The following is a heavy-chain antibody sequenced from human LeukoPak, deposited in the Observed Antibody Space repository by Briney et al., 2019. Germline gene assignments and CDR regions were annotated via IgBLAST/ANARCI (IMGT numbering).Heavy chain of an antibody. CDR1: GYTFTDYY. CDR2: VDPEDGET. V-gene: IGHV1-69-2*01. Sequence: ASVKLSCKVSGYTFTDYYMHWVRQAPGKGLEWMGLVDPEDGETIYADKFQSRVTITADTSTDTAYMELSSLRSEDTAVYYCATMRKDYVWGSYLTQFDYWGQGTLVTVSS. J-gene: IGHJ4*02. D-gene: IGHD3-16*02. CDR3: ATMRKDYVWGSYLTQFDY.